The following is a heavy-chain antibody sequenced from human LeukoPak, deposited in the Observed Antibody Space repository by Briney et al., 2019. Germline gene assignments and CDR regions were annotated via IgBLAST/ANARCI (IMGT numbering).Heavy chain of an antibody. Sequence: GRSLRLSCAASGFTFSSNGMHWVRQAPGKGLEWVAVIWYDGSKKYYADSVRGRFTISRDNSKNTLDLQMDSLRAEDTAVYYCARMSGSHIDYWGQGTLVTVSS. CDR3: ARMSGSHIDY. J-gene: IGHJ4*02. V-gene: IGHV3-33*01. CDR1: GFTFSSNG. D-gene: IGHD1-26*01. CDR2: IWYDGSKK.